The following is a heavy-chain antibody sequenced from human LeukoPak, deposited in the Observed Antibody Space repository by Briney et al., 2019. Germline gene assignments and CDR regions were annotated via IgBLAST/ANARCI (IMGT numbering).Heavy chain of an antibody. CDR2: INHGGTT. D-gene: IGHD2-2*01. Sequence: PETLSLTCAVNGGSFSAYYRNWLRQPPGKGLEWIGEINHGGTTNYNPSLKSRLTISVDTSQNQFSLKLSSVTAADTAVYYCARLRRYCSSTSCPKTLDVWGKGTTVTVSS. V-gene: IGHV4-34*01. CDR1: GGSFSAYY. CDR3: ARLRRYCSSTSCPKTLDV. J-gene: IGHJ6*04.